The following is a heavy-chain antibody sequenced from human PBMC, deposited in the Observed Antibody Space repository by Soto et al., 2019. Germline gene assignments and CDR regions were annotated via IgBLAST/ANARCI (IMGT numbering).Heavy chain of an antibody. Sequence: GGSLRLSCAASGFSFSSYWMSWVRQAPGKGLEWVANIKQDGSEKYYVDSVKGRFTISRDNAKNSLNLQMNSLRAEDTAVYYCARLYRGYDYNYIYNMDVWGKGTTVTVSS. CDR3: ARLYRGYDYNYIYNMDV. CDR1: GFSFSSYW. V-gene: IGHV3-7*01. J-gene: IGHJ6*03. D-gene: IGHD5-12*01. CDR2: IKQDGSEK.